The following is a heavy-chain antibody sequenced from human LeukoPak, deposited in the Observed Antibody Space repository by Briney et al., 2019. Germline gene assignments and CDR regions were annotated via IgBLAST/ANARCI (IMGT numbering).Heavy chain of an antibody. V-gene: IGHV1-8*01. CDR3: VIAVAGTAYYYYHYMDV. CDR1: GYTFTSYD. J-gene: IGHJ6*03. CDR2: MNPNSGNT. D-gene: IGHD6-19*01. Sequence: ASVKVSCKASGYTFTSYDINWVRQATGQGLEWMGWMNPNSGNTGYAQKFQGRVTMTRNTSISTAYMELSSLRSEDTAVYYCVIAVAGTAYYYYHYMDVWGKGTTVTVSS.